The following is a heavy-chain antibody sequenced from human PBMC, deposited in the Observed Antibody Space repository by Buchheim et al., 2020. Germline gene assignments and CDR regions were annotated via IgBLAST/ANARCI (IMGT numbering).Heavy chain of an antibody. D-gene: IGHD1-26*01. CDR1: GFTFSSYG. J-gene: IGHJ4*02. CDR2: ISYDGSNK. CDR3: AKEWGSGSYPIDY. Sequence: QVQLVESGGGVVQPGRSLRLSCAASGFTFSSYGMHWVRQAPGKGLEWVAVISYDGSNKYYADSVKGRFTISRDNSKNTLYLQMNSLRAEDTAVYYCAKEWGSGSYPIDYWGQGTL. V-gene: IGHV3-30*18.